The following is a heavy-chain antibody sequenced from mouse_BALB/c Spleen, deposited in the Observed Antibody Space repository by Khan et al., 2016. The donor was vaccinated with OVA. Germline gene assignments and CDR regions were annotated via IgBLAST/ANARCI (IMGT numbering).Heavy chain of an antibody. J-gene: IGHJ4*01. CDR1: GFSLTNYG. V-gene: IGHV2-6-1*01. Sequence: QMQLEESGPGLVAPSQSLSITCTISGFSLTNYGVHWVRQPPGKGLEWLVVIWSDGSTTYNSALKSRLTISKDNSKSQVFLKMNSLQTDDTAMYFCARQPYYNYNIMDYWGQGTSVTVSS. D-gene: IGHD2-12*01. CDR2: IWSDGST. CDR3: ARQPYYNYNIMDY.